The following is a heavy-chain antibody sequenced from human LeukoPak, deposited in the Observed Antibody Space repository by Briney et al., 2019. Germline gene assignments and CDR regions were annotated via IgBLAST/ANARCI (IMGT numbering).Heavy chain of an antibody. V-gene: IGHV4-59*12. CDR2: IYYSGST. CDR1: GGSISSYY. J-gene: IGHJ5*02. D-gene: IGHD2-2*01. CDR3: ARTRSTSRQPNWFDP. Sequence: SETLSLTCTVSGGSISSYYWSWIRQPPGKGLEWIGYIYYSGSTNYNPSLKSRATISVDTSKNQFSLKVSSVTAADTAVYYCARTRSTSRQPNWFDPWGQGTLATVSS.